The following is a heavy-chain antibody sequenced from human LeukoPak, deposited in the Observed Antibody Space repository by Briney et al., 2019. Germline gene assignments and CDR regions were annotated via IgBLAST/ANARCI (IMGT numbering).Heavy chain of an antibody. J-gene: IGHJ4*02. CDR2: INPNSGGT. V-gene: IGHV1-2*02. CDR3: ARAAAAGHNFDY. D-gene: IGHD6-13*01. Sequence: ASVKVSCKASGYTFTSYGISWVRQAPGQGLEWMGWINPNSGGTNYAQKFQGRVTMTRDTSISTAYMELSRLRSDDTAVYYCARAAAAGHNFDYWGQGTLVTVSS. CDR1: GYTFTSYG.